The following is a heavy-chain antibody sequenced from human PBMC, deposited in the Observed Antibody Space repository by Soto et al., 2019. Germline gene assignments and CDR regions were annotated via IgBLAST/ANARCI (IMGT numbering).Heavy chain of an antibody. J-gene: IGHJ4*02. CDR3: ARSSPRGEQLFFDF. D-gene: IGHD1-26*01. CDR1: NGSIRAYY. V-gene: IGHV4-4*07. CDR2: IYSTGTT. Sequence: SETLSLTCTVSNGSIRAYYWNWIRQPAGKGLEWIGRIYSTGTTYFNPSLKSRVTMSVDTSTNQFSLRLTPVTAADTAMYYCARSSPRGEQLFFDFWGQGAQVTVSS.